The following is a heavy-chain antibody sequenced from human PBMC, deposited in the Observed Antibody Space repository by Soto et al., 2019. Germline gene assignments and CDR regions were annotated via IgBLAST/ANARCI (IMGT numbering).Heavy chain of an antibody. CDR1: GFTFSSYA. J-gene: IGHJ4*02. D-gene: IGHD6-13*01. CDR3: AREATYSSSWGDY. V-gene: IGHV3-30-3*01. Sequence: QVQLVESGGGVVQPGRSLRLSCAASGFTFSSYAMHWVRQAPGKGLEWVAVISYDGSNKYYADSVKGRFTISRDNSKNTLYLQMNSLRAEDTAVYYCAREATYSSSWGDYWGQGTLVTVSS. CDR2: ISYDGSNK.